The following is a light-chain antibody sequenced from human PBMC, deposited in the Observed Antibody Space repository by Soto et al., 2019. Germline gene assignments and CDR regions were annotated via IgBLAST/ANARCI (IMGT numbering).Light chain of an antibody. CDR2: GAS. Sequence: EIVMTQSPATLSVSPGERATLSCRASQSVSSNLAWYQQKPGQAPRLLIYGASTRATGIPARFSGSGSGTEFTLTISSLQSEDFAVYYCQQYNNGPPLTCGQGTKVEIK. CDR3: QQYNNGPPLT. J-gene: IGKJ1*01. CDR1: QSVSSN. V-gene: IGKV3-15*01.